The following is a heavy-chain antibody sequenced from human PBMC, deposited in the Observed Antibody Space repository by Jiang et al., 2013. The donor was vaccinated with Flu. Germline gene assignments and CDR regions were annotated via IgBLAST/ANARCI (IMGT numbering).Heavy chain of an antibody. Sequence: PGESLKISCKGSGYSFTTYWIGWVRQVPGKGLEWMGIIYPGDSDTRYSPPFQGQVTMSADKSISTAYLQWSSLKASDTAMYYCARSMAFPDAFDIWGQGTIVAVSS. V-gene: IGHV5-51*01. CDR2: IYPGDSDT. D-gene: IGHD2/OR15-2a*01. CDR3: ARSMAFPDAFDI. J-gene: IGHJ3*02. CDR1: GYSFTTYW.